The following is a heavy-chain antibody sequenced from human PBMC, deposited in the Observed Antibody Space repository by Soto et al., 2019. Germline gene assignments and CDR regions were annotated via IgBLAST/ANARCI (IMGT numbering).Heavy chain of an antibody. V-gene: IGHV3-48*02. D-gene: IGHD3-22*01. Sequence: GGSLRLSCAASGFTFSSYSMNWVRQAPGKGLEWVSYISSSSSSTYYADSVKGRFTISRDNAKNSLYLQMNSLRDEDTAVYYCARDSDYYDSSGYYPEYFQHWGQGTLVTVSS. J-gene: IGHJ1*01. CDR1: GFTFSSYS. CDR3: ARDSDYYDSSGYYPEYFQH. CDR2: ISSSSSST.